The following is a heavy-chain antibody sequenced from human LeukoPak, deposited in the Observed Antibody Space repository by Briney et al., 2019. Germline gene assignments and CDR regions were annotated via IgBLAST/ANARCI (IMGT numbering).Heavy chain of an antibody. V-gene: IGHV1-69*05. D-gene: IGHD3-16*01. CDR1: GGTFSSYA. J-gene: IGHJ4*02. CDR2: IIPIFGTA. Sequence: SVKVSCKASGGTFSSYAISWVGQAPGQGLEWMGGIIPIFGTADYAQKFQGRVTITTDESTSTAYMELSSLRSEDTAVYYCARVVGYDYVWGSYDYWGQGTLVTVSS. CDR3: ARVVGYDYVWGSYDY.